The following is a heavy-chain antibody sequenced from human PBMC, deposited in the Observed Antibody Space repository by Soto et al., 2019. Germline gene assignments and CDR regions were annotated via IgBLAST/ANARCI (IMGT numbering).Heavy chain of an antibody. CDR3: ARVHVMVVAGSTFDY. Sequence: AAETLALACAFSGYSISSGSYCAWIREPPGKGPEWIASIYHGGTTFYNPSLKSRITISVDTSNDQFSLKLTSVTAADTAVYYCARVHVMVVAGSTFDYWGHGTLVTVSS. J-gene: IGHJ4*01. CDR1: GYSISSGSY. D-gene: IGHD6-19*01. V-gene: IGHV4-38-2*01. CDR2: IYHGGTT.